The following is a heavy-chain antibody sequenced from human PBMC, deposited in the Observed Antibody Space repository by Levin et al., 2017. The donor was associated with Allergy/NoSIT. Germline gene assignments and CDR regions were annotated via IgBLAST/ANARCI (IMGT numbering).Heavy chain of an antibody. CDR2: IYSGGST. D-gene: IGHD2-2*01. V-gene: IGHV3-53*01. J-gene: IGHJ3*02. CDR3: ARGGGYCSSTSCYVSAFDI. CDR1: GFTVSSNY. Sequence: GGSLRLSCAASGFTVSSNYMSWVRQAPGKGLEWVSVIYSGGSTYYADSVKGRFTISRDNSKNTLYLQMNSLRAEDTAVYYCARGGGYCSSTSCYVSAFDIWGQGTMVTVSS.